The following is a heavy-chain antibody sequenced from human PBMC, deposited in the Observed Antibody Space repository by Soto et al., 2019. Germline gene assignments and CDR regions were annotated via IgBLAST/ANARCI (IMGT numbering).Heavy chain of an antibody. CDR3: TTDYYYDSSGYLFDY. CDR2: IKSKTDGGTT. D-gene: IGHD3-22*01. Sequence: EVQLVESGGGLVKPGGSLRLSCAASGFTFSNAWMSWVRQAPGKGLEWVGRIKSKTDGGTTDYAAPVKGRFTISRDDSKNTLYLQMNSLKTEDTAVYYCTTDYYYDSSGYLFDYWGQGTLVTVSS. J-gene: IGHJ4*02. CDR1: GFTFSNAW. V-gene: IGHV3-15*01.